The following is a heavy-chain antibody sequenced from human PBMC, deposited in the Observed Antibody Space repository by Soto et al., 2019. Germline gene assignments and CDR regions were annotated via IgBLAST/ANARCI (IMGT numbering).Heavy chain of an antibody. CDR2: LNSDGSST. D-gene: IGHD6-13*01. CDR1: GFTFSSYW. Sequence: GGSLRLSCAASGFTFSSYWMHWVRQAPGKGLVWVSRLNSDGSSTSYADSVKGRFTISRDNAKNTLYLQMNSLRAEDTAVYYCARGRPGIAEDWGQGTLVTVSS. J-gene: IGHJ4*02. CDR3: ARGRPGIAED. V-gene: IGHV3-74*01.